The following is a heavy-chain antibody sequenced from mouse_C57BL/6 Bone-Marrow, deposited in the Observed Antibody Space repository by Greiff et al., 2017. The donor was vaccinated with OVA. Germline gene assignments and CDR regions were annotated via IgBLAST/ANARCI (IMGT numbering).Heavy chain of an antibody. Sequence: EVQLQQSGPELVKPGASVKISCKASGYTFTDYYMNWVKQSHGKSLEWIGDINPNNGGTSYNQKFKGRATLTVDKSSSTAYMELRSLTSEDSAVYYCASFYYSPFDYWGQGTTLTVSS. CDR3: ASFYYSPFDY. V-gene: IGHV1-26*01. CDR1: GYTFTDYY. CDR2: INPNNGGT. D-gene: IGHD2-12*01. J-gene: IGHJ2*01.